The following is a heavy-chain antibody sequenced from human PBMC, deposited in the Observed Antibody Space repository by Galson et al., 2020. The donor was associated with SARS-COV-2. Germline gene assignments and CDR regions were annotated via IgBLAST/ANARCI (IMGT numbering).Heavy chain of an antibody. CDR3: VRDSPISGAFDI. Sequence: GSLRLPCAASGFTFRSHWMHWVRQTPGKGLVWVSHTNTDGSSTNYADSVKGRFTISRDNGKNTLYLQMNSLRAEDTAVYYCVRDSPISGAFDIWGQGTMVTVSS. V-gene: IGHV3-74*01. J-gene: IGHJ3*02. CDR2: TNTDGSST. D-gene: IGHD3-10*01. CDR1: GFTFRSHW.